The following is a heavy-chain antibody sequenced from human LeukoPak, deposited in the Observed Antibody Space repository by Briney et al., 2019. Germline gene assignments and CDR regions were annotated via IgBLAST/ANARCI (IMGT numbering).Heavy chain of an antibody. V-gene: IGHV3-7*03. CDR1: GFTFSSFW. CDR2: IKEDGSQK. Sequence: GGSLRLSCAASGFTFSSFWMTWVRQAPGKGLEWVANIKEDGSQKYYVDSVKGRFTISRDNAKNSLFLQTNSLRADDTVVYYCARDSGWFRFDYWGQGTLVTVSS. J-gene: IGHJ4*02. CDR3: ARDSGWFRFDY. D-gene: IGHD6-13*01.